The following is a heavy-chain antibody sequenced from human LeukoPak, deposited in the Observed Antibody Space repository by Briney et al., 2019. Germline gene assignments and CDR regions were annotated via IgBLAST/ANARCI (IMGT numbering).Heavy chain of an antibody. CDR1: GYTLTELS. D-gene: IGHD2-2*01. CDR2: LDPEDGET. Sequence: ASVKVSCKVSGYTLTELSMHWVRQAPGKGLEWMGGLDPEDGETIYAQKFQGRVTMTEDTSTDTAYMELSSLRSEDTAVYYCATVHCSSTSCHNWFDPWGQGTLVTVSS. CDR3: ATVHCSSTSCHNWFDP. V-gene: IGHV1-24*01. J-gene: IGHJ5*02.